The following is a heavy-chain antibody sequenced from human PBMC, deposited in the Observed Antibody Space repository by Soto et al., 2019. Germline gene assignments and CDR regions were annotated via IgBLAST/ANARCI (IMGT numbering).Heavy chain of an antibody. CDR2: INHSGST. V-gene: IGHV4-39*07. Sequence: SETLSLTCTVSGGSISSGGYYWNWIRQPPGKGLEWIGEINHSGSTNYNPSLKSRVTISLDTSKNQFSLKLTSVTAADTAVYYCARDKITGLFDYWGQGTLVTVSS. J-gene: IGHJ4*02. D-gene: IGHD2-8*02. CDR3: ARDKITGLFDY. CDR1: GGSISSGGYY.